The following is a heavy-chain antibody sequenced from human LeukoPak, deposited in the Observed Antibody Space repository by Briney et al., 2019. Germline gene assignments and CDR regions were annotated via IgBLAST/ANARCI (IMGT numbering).Heavy chain of an antibody. D-gene: IGHD3-10*01. CDR2: INHSGST. CDR1: GGSFSGYY. Sequence: SETLSLTCAVYGGSFSGYYWSWIRQPPGKGLEWIGEINHSGSTNYNPSLKSRVTISVDTSKNQFPLKLSSVTAADTAVYYCARGRGTLNYYGSGTNFDYLGQGTLVTVSS. CDR3: ARGRGTLNYYGSGTNFDY. J-gene: IGHJ4*02. V-gene: IGHV4-34*01.